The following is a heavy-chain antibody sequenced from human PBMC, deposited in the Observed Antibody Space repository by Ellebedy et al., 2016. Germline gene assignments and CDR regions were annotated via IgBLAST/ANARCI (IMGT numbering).Heavy chain of an antibody. D-gene: IGHD3-16*02. V-gene: IGHV4-59*06. CDR3: ARVPRNMITFGGVVV. Sequence: SETLSLTCTVSGGSISSYYWSWIRQHPGKALEWIGYIFYIGSPYYNPSLKSRVTISVDTSKNQFSLKLRSVTAADTAVFYCARVPRNMITFGGVVVWGQGTLVTVSS. J-gene: IGHJ4*02. CDR2: IFYIGSP. CDR1: GGSISSYY.